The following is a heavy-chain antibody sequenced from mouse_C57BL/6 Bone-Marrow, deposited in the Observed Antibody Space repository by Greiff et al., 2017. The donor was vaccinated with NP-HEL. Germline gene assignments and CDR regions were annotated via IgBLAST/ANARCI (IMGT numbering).Heavy chain of an antibody. J-gene: IGHJ2*01. CDR1: GYTFTDYE. V-gene: IGHV1-15*01. CDR3: TRRGLRRFDY. D-gene: IGHD2-2*01. Sequence: QVQLQHSGAELVRPGASVTLSCKASGYTFTDYEMHWVKQTPVHGLEWIGAIDPETGGTAYNQKFKGKAILTADKSSSTAYMELRSLTSEDSAVYYCTRRGLRRFDYWGQGTTLTVSS. CDR2: IDPETGGT.